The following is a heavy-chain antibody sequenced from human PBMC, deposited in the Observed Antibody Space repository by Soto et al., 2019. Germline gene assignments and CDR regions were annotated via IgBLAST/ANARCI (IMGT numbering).Heavy chain of an antibody. V-gene: IGHV1-46*01. D-gene: IGHD3-22*01. Sequence: ASVKVSCKAIGYSFTSHYMHWVRQAPGQGLEWMGTIFPGGVNIDYAQKFKGKVTMTKDTPTNTAYLELSSLRSDDTAVYYCARASGYYYHFDYWGQGTLVTVSS. J-gene: IGHJ4*02. CDR1: GYSFTSHY. CDR3: ARASGYYYHFDY. CDR2: IFPGGVNI.